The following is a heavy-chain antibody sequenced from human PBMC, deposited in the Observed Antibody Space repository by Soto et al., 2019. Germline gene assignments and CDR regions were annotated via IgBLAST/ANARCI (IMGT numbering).Heavy chain of an antibody. CDR1: GLTFRNAW. J-gene: IGHJ4*02. CDR2: IKSKSDGGTA. D-gene: IGHD3-10*01. V-gene: IGHV3-15*01. CDR3: TTDGSSGETAAAY. Sequence: EVQLVESGGGLVKPGGSLRLSCAVSGLTFRNAWMSWVRQSPGKGLEWVGHIKSKSDGGTADYGAPVKGRLTISRDDSRSTLYLQINSLKTEDTAVYYCTTDGSSGETAAAYWGQGTLVIVSS.